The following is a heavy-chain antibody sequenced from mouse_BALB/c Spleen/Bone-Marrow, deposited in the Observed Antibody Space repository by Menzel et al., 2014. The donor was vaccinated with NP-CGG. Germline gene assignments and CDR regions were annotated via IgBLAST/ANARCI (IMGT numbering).Heavy chain of an antibody. D-gene: IGHD2-4*01. CDR3: ARDDYDGYFDY. CDR1: GFSLTRYG. V-gene: IGHV2-9*02. Sequence: VKLVESGPGLVAPSQSLSITCTVSGFSLTRYGVHWVRQPPGKGLEWLGVIWAGGYINYNSALMSRLSISKDNSKSQVFLKMNSLHTDDTAMYFCARDDYDGYFDYWGQGTTLTVSS. J-gene: IGHJ2*01. CDR2: IWAGGYI.